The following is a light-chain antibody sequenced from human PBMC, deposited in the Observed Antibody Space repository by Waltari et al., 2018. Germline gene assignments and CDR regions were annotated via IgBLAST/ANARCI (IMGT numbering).Light chain of an antibody. CDR1: SRDVGNYLY. J-gene: IGLJ3*02. V-gene: IGLV2-11*01. Sequence: QSALAQPPSVSGSPGESVTIPCTGTSRDVGNYLYVSWYQQHPGKAPKLMTFDITKRPAGVPDRFSASKSGNTAFLTISGLQAEDEAEYYCCSYAGSYTLVFGGGTKLTVL. CDR2: DIT. CDR3: CSYAGSYTLV.